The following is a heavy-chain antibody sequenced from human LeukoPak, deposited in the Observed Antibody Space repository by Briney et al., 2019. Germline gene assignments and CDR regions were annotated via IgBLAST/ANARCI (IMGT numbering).Heavy chain of an antibody. J-gene: IGHJ3*02. Sequence: PGGSLRLSCAASGFTFSSYSMNWVRQAPGKGLEWVSSISSSSSYIYYADSVKGRFTISRDNAKNSLYLQMNSLRAEDTAVYYCARDQTQVLRYVDGNHTPIWGQGTMVTVSS. CDR1: GFTFSSYS. CDR2: ISSSSSYI. D-gene: IGHD3-9*01. CDR3: ARDQTQVLRYVDGNHTPI. V-gene: IGHV3-21*01.